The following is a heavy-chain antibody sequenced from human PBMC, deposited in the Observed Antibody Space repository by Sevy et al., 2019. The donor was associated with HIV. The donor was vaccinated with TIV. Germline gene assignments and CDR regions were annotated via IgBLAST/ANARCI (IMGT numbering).Heavy chain of an antibody. Sequence: GGSLRLSCEASGFTFSNYRMSWVRQAPGKGLEWVANIKEDGSVKYYVHSVKGRFTISRDNAKNSVYLQMNSLRAEDTALYYCVRAIGAAGSYWGQGTLVTVSS. D-gene: IGHD6-13*01. V-gene: IGHV3-7*01. CDR1: GFTFSNYR. J-gene: IGHJ4*02. CDR2: IKEDGSVK. CDR3: VRAIGAAGSY.